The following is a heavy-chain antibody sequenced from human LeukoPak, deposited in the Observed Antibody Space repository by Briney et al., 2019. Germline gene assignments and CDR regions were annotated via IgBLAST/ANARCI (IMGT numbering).Heavy chain of an antibody. D-gene: IGHD3-9*01. V-gene: IGHV3-48*03. J-gene: IGHJ3*01. CDR1: GFGFTTYE. CDR2: IRSSGSTT. Sequence: GGSLRLSCAASGFGFTTYEMNWVRQAPGKGLEWVSYIRSSGSTTYYANSVKGRFTITRDNAKNSLYLQMSSLRAEDTAVYYCTRGGNTGYNDNAFDVWGQGTMVTVSS. CDR3: TRGGNTGYNDNAFDV.